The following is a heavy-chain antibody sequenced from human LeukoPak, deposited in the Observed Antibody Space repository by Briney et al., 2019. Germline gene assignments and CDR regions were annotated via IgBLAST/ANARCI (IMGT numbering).Heavy chain of an antibody. Sequence: GGSLRLSCATSGFTFSSYSMNWVRQAPGKGLEWVSSISSSSSYIYYADSVKGRFTISRDNSKNTLYLQMNSLRAENTAVYYCAKDGFELLVIDYWGQGTLVTVSS. CDR2: ISSSSSYI. D-gene: IGHD1-26*01. V-gene: IGHV3-21*01. CDR1: GFTFSSYS. CDR3: AKDGFELLVIDY. J-gene: IGHJ4*02.